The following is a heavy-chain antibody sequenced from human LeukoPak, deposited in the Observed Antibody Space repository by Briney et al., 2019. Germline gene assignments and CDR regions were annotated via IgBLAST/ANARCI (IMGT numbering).Heavy chain of an antibody. Sequence: GESLKISCKGSGYNFSNNWIGWVRQMPGKGLEWMGIIYPGDSDTRYSPSFQGQVTISADKSISTAYLQWNSLKASDTAMYYCARRLHSSGCYWFDPWGQGTLVTVSS. CDR2: IYPGDSDT. CDR1: GYNFSNNW. CDR3: ARRLHSSGCYWFDP. D-gene: IGHD6-19*01. J-gene: IGHJ5*02. V-gene: IGHV5-51*01.